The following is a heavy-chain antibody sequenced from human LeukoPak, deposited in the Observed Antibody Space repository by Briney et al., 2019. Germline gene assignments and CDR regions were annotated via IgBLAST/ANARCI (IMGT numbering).Heavy chain of an antibody. CDR2: ISAYNGNT. CDR1: GYTFTSYG. Sequence: ASVKVSCKASGYTFTSYGISWVRQAPGQGLEWMGWISAYNGNTNYAQKLQGRVTMTTDTSTSTAYMELRSLRSDDTAVYYCARVGNGDYPKYYYYYYMDVWGKGTTVTVSS. V-gene: IGHV1-18*01. CDR3: ARVGNGDYPKYYYYYYMDV. J-gene: IGHJ6*03. D-gene: IGHD4-17*01.